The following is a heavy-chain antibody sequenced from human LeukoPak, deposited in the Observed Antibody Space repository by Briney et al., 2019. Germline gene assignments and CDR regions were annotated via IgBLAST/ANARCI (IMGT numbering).Heavy chain of an antibody. J-gene: IGHJ4*02. Sequence: PGGSLRLSCVASGFNFNIYSMNWVRQVPGKGLEWVSYVTSSGSNIYYADSVKGRFTIFRDSAKNSLFLQMNSLRVEDTALYFCVRADGDFWGQGTMVTVSS. CDR3: VRADGDF. CDR2: VTSSGSNI. V-gene: IGHV3-48*01. CDR1: GFNFNIYS.